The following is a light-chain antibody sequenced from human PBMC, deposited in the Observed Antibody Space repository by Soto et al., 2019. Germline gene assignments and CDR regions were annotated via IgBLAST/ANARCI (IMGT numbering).Light chain of an antibody. CDR1: QSVTNNQ. Sequence: EMVLTQSPRTLSLSPGERATLSCRASQSVTNNQFAWFRQKPGQAPRLLIWGVSNRATGIPDRFSGNGSGTDLTLTISRLGPEDFVVFYCAQYGSTPPTFGEGPKVDIK. V-gene: IGKV3-20*01. J-gene: IGKJ1*01. CDR2: GVS. CDR3: AQYGSTPPT.